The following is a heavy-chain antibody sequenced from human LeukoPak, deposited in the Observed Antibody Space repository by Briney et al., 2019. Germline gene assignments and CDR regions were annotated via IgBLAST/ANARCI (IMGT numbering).Heavy chain of an antibody. CDR1: GFTFGDYA. CDR3: ARGPKETHFDY. V-gene: IGHV3-21*01. J-gene: IGHJ4*02. D-gene: IGHD4-23*01. CDR2: ISSSGRYI. Sequence: GGSLRLSCAASGFTFGDYAMIWVRQAPGKGLEWVSSISSSGRYIYYADSVKGRFTISRDSAQNSLYLQMNSLRAEDTAVYYCARGPKETHFDYWGQGTLVTVSS.